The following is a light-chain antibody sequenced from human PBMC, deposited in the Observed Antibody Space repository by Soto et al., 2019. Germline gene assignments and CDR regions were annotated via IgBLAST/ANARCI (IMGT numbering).Light chain of an antibody. CDR3: TSYTSSSTPYV. J-gene: IGLJ1*01. CDR1: SSDVGGYNY. V-gene: IGLV2-14*01. Sequence: QSALTQPASVSGSPGQSITISCTGTSSDVGGYNYVSWYQQHPGKAPKLMIYEVSKRPAGVSNRFSGSKSGNTASLTISGLQAEDEAEYYCTSYTSSSTPYVFGTGTKVTVL. CDR2: EVS.